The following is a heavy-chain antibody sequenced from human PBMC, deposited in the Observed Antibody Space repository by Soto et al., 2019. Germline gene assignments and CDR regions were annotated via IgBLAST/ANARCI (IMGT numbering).Heavy chain of an antibody. CDR1: GYTFTSYG. CDR3: ESDRDVGSDYSY. Sequence: QVQLVQSGAEVKKPWASVKVSCRASGYTFTSYGISWVRQAPGQGLEWMGWISTYNGDTHYAPQLKGRVTMTTATSKSTAYIELRSIISDDTAVYYCESDRDVGSDYSYWGQGTLVTVSS. CDR2: ISTYNGDT. V-gene: IGHV1-18*01. D-gene: IGHD1-26*01. J-gene: IGHJ1*01.